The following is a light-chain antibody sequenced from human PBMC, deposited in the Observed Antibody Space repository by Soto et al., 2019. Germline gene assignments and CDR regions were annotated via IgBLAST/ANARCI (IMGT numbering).Light chain of an antibody. CDR2: AAS. CDR1: QSIVTY. CDR3: QQSYSTPPWT. Sequence: DVEMTQSPSSMSASVGDRFTITCLSIQSIVTYLNWYLQKPGKAPKLLIYAASNLQSGVPSRFSGSGSGTDFTLTISSLQPEDFATYFCQQSYSTPPWTFGQVSNVDI. V-gene: IGKV1-39*01. J-gene: IGKJ1*01.